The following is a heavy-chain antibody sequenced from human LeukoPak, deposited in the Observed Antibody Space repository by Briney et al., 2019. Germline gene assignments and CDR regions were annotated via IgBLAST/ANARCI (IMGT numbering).Heavy chain of an antibody. Sequence: GGSLRLSCAASGFTFSDYYMSWIRQAPGKGLEWVSYISSSSYTNYADSVKGRFTISRDNAKNSLYLQMNSLRAEDTAVYYCASVVGATGDWFDPWGQGTLVTVSS. J-gene: IGHJ5*02. CDR2: ISSSSYT. CDR1: GFTFSDYY. CDR3: ASVVGATGDWFDP. V-gene: IGHV3-11*03. D-gene: IGHD1-26*01.